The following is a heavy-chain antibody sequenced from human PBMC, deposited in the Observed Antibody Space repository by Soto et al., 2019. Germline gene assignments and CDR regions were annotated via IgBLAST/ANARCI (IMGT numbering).Heavy chain of an antibody. D-gene: IGHD1-26*01. Sequence: GASVKVSCKASGYTFTTFGISWVRQAPGQGLEWMGWISAYTGNTNYAQKLQGRVTMTTDTSTNTAYMELRSLRSDDTAVYYCARGGAGATYYYYGMDVWGQGTTVTVSS. V-gene: IGHV1-18*01. J-gene: IGHJ6*02. CDR2: ISAYTGNT. CDR1: GYTFTTFG. CDR3: ARGGAGATYYYYGMDV.